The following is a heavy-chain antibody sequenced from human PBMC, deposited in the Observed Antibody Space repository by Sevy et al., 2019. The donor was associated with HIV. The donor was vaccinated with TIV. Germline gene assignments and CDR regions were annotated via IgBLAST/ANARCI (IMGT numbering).Heavy chain of an antibody. V-gene: IGHV3-33*01. CDR1: GFTFSSYG. J-gene: IGHJ4*02. Sequence: GGSLRLSCAASGFTFSSYGMHWVRQAPGKGLEWVAVIWYDGSNKYYADSVKGRFTTTRDNSKNTLYLQMNSLGVEDTAVYYCARGYSYALGNFDYWGQGTLVTVSS. D-gene: IGHD5-18*01. CDR3: ARGYSYALGNFDY. CDR2: IWYDGSNK.